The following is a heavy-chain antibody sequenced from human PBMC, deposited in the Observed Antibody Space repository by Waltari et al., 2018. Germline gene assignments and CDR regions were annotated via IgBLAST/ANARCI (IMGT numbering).Heavy chain of an antibody. D-gene: IGHD2-2*01. CDR1: AGPFFNGP. J-gene: IGHJ4*02. Sequence: QVQLVPSGPELKKPGSSVKVSFQLSAGPFFNGPFHDSSSWVRQAPGQRLEWLGGIIPRFGTTNYAPKFQGRVTISTDVSTTTAYIDLSRLRSDDTAVYYCARGWLEVGPFDYWAREPWSPSPQ. CDR3: ARGWLEVGPFDY. V-gene: IGHV1-69*05. CDR2: IIPRFGTT.